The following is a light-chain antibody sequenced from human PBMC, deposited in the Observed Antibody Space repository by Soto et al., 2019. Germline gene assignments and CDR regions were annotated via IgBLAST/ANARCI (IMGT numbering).Light chain of an antibody. CDR2: KAS. V-gene: IGKV1-5*03. CDR3: QHYNSYSEA. Sequence: DIQMTQSPSTPFGSLGGRITITCRASQTIRSWLAWYQQKPGKAPKLLIYKASTLKSGVPSRFSGSGSGTEFTLTISSLQPDDFATYYCQHYNSYSEAFGQGTKVDIK. J-gene: IGKJ1*01. CDR1: QTIRSW.